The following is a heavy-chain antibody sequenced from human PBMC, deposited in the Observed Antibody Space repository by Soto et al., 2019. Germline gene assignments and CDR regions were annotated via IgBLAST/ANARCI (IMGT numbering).Heavy chain of an antibody. Sequence: SEPLSLTCTVSGGSISSYYWSWIRQPPGKGLEWIGYIYYSGSTNYNPSLKSRVTISVDTSKNQFSLKLSSVTAADTAVYYCARLEVGSNYYYYYMDVWGKGTTVTVSS. J-gene: IGHJ6*03. CDR3: ARLEVGSNYYYYYMDV. V-gene: IGHV4-59*08. CDR1: GGSISSYY. CDR2: IYYSGST. D-gene: IGHD1-26*01.